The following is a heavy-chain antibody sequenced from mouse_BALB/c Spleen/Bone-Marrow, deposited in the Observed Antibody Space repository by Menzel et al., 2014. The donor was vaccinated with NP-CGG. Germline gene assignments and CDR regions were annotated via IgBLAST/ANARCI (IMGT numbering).Heavy chain of an antibody. CDR3: ARGGISVDY. J-gene: IGHJ2*01. CDR1: GYAFSGYC. V-gene: IGHV1-80*01. Sequence: QVQLKESGAELVRPGPSVKISCKASGYAFSGYCMNWVKQRPGQGLEWIGQIYPGDGDTDYNGKFKGKATLTADKSSSTAYMQLNSLTSEDSAVYFCARGGISVDYWGQGTTLTVSS. CDR2: IYPGDGDT.